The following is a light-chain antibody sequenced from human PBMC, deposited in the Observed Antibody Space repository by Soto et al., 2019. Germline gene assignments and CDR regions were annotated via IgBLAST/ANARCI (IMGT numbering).Light chain of an antibody. V-gene: IGKV3-20*01. Sequence: EIVLTQSPGTLPLSPGERATLSCRARQYVSANSLAWYQQKGGLAPRLVMHGASSRPTGVPDRFSGSGSGTDFTLTISRLEPEDFAVYYCQQYGSSPITFGQGTRLEIK. CDR1: QYVSANS. J-gene: IGKJ5*01. CDR2: GAS. CDR3: QQYGSSPIT.